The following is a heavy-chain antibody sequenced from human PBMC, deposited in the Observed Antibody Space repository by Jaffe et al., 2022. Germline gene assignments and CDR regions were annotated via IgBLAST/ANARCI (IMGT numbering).Heavy chain of an antibody. V-gene: IGHV3-9*01. CDR1: GFTFDDYA. D-gene: IGHD6-19*01. CDR2: ISWNSGSI. J-gene: IGHJ3*02. Sequence: EVQLVESGGGLVQPGRSLRLSCAASGFTFDDYAMHWVRQAPGKGLEWVSGISWNSGSIGYADSVKGRFTISRDNAKNSLYLQMNSLRAEDTALYYCAKDIFIAVAPNAFDIWGQGTMVTVSS. CDR3: AKDIFIAVAPNAFDI.